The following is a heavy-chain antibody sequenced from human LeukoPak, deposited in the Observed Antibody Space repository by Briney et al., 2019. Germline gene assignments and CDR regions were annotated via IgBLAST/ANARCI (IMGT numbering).Heavy chain of an antibody. Sequence: TGGSLRLSCAASGFTFSSYAMTWVRQAPGKGLEWVSAITGSGGSTYYADSVKGRFTISRDNSKNTLYLQMNSLRAEDTAVYYCAKVRGSGSYPPFDYWGQGTLVTVSS. D-gene: IGHD3-10*01. CDR1: GFTFSSYA. J-gene: IGHJ4*02. V-gene: IGHV3-23*01. CDR3: AKVRGSGSYPPFDY. CDR2: ITGSGGST.